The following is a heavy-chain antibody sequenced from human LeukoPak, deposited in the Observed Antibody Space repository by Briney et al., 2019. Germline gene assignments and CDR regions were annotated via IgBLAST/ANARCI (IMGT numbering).Heavy chain of an antibody. CDR2: IRSKANSYAT. D-gene: IGHD2-2*01. J-gene: IGHJ4*02. CDR1: GFTFSGSA. Sequence: GGSLRLSCAASGFTFSGSAMHWVRQASGKGLEWVGRIRSKANSYATAYAASVEGRFTISRDDSKNTAYLQMNSLKTEDTAVYYCTSDDIVVIPAATARGYSYGYVVYWGQGTLVTVSS. V-gene: IGHV3-73*01. CDR3: TSDDIVVIPAATARGYSYGYVVY.